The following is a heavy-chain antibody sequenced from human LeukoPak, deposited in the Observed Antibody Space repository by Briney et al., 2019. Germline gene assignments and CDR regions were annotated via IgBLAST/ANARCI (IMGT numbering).Heavy chain of an antibody. CDR2: ISSSSDHI. CDR1: GSTFSSYS. V-gene: IGHV3-21*01. Sequence: PGGSLRLSCAASGSTFSSYSMNWVRQAPGKGLEWVSSISSSSDHIAYADSVKGRFTISRDNAKNALYLQANSLRAEDTAVYYCARGPNSNWSGLDFWGQGTLLTVSS. D-gene: IGHD6-6*01. CDR3: ARGPNSNWSGLDF. J-gene: IGHJ4*02.